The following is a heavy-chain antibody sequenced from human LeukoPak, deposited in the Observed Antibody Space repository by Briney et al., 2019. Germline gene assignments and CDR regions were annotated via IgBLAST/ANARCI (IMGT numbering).Heavy chain of an antibody. CDR2: IGSDNKP. CDR3: ARVQWLRRWFVFDS. CDR1: GFTFSDYY. J-gene: IGHJ4*02. D-gene: IGHD5-12*01. Sequence: GGSLRLSCAASGFTFSDYYMSWIRQAPGKGLEWVSSIGSDNKPHYSESVKGRFAISRDNSKSMLFLQLNSLRAEDTAIYFCARVQWLRRWFVFDSWGQGALVTVSS. V-gene: IGHV3-69-1*02.